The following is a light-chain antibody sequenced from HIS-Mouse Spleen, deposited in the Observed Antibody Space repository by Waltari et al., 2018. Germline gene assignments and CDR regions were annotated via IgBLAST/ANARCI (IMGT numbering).Light chain of an antibody. CDR2: EDS. V-gene: IGLV3-10*01. CDR1: ALPKNY. CDR3: YSTDSSGNHRV. Sequence: SYELTQPPSVSVSPGQTASITCSGDALPKNYAYWYQQKSGQAPVLVIYEDSKRPSGIPERFPGSSSGTMATLTISGAQVEDEADYYCYSTDSSGNHRVFGGGTKLTVL. J-gene: IGLJ2*01.